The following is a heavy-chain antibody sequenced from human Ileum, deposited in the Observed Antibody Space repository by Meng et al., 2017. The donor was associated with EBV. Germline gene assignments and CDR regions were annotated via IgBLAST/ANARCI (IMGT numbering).Heavy chain of an antibody. CDR2: MSYTGST. V-gene: IGHV4-61*08. D-gene: IGHD2-21*01. J-gene: IGHJ4*02. CDR1: NGSVSSYGYY. CDR3: ARERGGGDRGIQ. Sequence: APGLVQPSGTLSLTCSVCNGSVSSYGYYWTWIRQPPGMGLEWIGYMSYTGSTNYKSTLKSRVTISVDKSKNQFSLKLSSVTAADTAVYYCARERGGGDRGIQWGQGTLVTVSS.